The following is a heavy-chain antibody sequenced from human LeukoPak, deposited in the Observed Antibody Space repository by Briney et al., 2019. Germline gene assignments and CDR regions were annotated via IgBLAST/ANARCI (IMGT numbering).Heavy chain of an antibody. Sequence: PGGSLRLSCAASGFTFSNYIMIWVRQAPGKGLEWVSIIGPTGGGIHYADSVKGRFSISRDNSKNTLFLQMNSLRVDDTAVYYCARDPNWGSGYWGQGTLVTVSS. CDR2: IGPTGGGI. CDR3: ARDPNWGSGY. D-gene: IGHD7-27*01. J-gene: IGHJ4*02. CDR1: GFTFSNYI. V-gene: IGHV3-23*01.